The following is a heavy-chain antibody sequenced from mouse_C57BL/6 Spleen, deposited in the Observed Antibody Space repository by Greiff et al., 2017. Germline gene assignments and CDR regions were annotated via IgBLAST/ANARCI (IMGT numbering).Heavy chain of an antibody. CDR2: INPNNGGT. V-gene: IGHV1-22*01. CDR3: ALYYYGSSYGYFDV. CDR1: GYTFTDYN. J-gene: IGHJ1*03. D-gene: IGHD1-1*01. Sequence: DVKLQESGPELVKPGASVKMSCKASGYTFTDYNMHWVKQSHGKSLEWIGYINPNNGGTSYNQKFKGKATLTVNKSSSTAYMGLRSLTSEDSAVYYCALYYYGSSYGYFDVWGTGTTVTVSS.